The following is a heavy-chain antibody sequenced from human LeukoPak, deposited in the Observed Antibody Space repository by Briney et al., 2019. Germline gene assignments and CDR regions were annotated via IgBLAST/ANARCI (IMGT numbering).Heavy chain of an antibody. Sequence: PSETLSLTCTVSGGSISSSSYYWGWIRQPPGKGLEWIGEINHSGSTNYNPSLKSRVSISVDSSKNPFSLKVSSVTAADTAVYYCAGGSDTAAGLYGGQGTLVTVSS. V-gene: IGHV4-39*07. J-gene: IGHJ4*02. CDR3: AGGSDTAAGLY. CDR1: GGSISSSSYY. D-gene: IGHD6-13*01. CDR2: INHSGST.